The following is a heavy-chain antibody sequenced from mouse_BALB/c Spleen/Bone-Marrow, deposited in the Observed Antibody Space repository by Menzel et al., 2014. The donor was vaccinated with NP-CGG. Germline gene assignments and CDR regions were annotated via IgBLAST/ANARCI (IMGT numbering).Heavy chain of an antibody. CDR3: ARRYDYSSWFAY. D-gene: IGHD2-4*01. V-gene: IGHV5-6-3*01. CDR1: GFTFSNYG. Sequence: EVKLVESGGGLVQPGGSLKLSCAASGFTFSNYGMSWVRQTPDKRLEMIATINVNGDTTYHPDSVKGRFTISRDNVKNTLYLQMSSLKSEDTAMYYCARRYDYSSWFAYWGQGTLVTVSA. CDR2: INVNGDTT. J-gene: IGHJ3*01.